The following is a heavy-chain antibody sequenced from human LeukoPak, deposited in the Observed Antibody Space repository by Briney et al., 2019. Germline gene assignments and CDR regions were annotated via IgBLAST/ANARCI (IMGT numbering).Heavy chain of an antibody. D-gene: IGHD5-18*01. CDR1: GYTFTSYD. J-gene: IGHJ4*02. Sequence: GASVKVSCKASGYTFTSYDINWVGQATGQGLEWMGWMNPNSGNTGYAQKFQGRVTITRNTSISTAYMELSSLRSEDTAVYYCARLDTAMGVDYWGQGTLVTVSS. CDR3: ARLDTAMGVDY. V-gene: IGHV1-8*03. CDR2: MNPNSGNT.